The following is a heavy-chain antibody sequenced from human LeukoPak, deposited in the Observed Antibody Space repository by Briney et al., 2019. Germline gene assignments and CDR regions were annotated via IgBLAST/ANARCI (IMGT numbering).Heavy chain of an antibody. D-gene: IGHD5-18*01. Sequence: GASLKVSCKASGYTFTSYGISWVRQAPGQGLEWMEWISAYNGNTNYAQKLQGRVTMTTDTSTSTAYMELRSLRSDDTAVYYCARGDVDTAMVTESDYWGQGTLVTVSS. CDR1: GYTFTSYG. V-gene: IGHV1-18*01. CDR3: ARGDVDTAMVTESDY. CDR2: ISAYNGNT. J-gene: IGHJ4*02.